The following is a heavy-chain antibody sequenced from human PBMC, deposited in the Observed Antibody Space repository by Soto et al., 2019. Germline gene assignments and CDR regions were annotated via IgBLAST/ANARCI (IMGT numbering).Heavy chain of an antibody. CDR3: ARDKYQLLHYYYGMDV. Sequence: VQLVQSGAEVKKPGSSVKVSCKASGGTFSSYAISWVRHAPGQGLEWMGGIIPIFGTANYAQKFQGRVTITADESTSTAYMELSSLRSEDTAVYYCARDKYQLLHYYYGMDVWGQGTTVTVSS. D-gene: IGHD2-2*01. CDR2: IIPIFGTA. CDR1: GGTFSSYA. J-gene: IGHJ6*02. V-gene: IGHV1-69*01.